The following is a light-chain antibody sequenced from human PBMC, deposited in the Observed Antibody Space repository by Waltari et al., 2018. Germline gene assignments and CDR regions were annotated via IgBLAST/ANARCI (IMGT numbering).Light chain of an antibody. CDR1: SIDVGEYNY. Sequence: QSALTQPASVSGSPGQSLTISCTGTSIDVGEYNYVSWYQQHPGKAPKLMIYDVSNRPSGVSDRFSGSKSGNTASLTISGLQGEDEADYYCNSYTGSATLVFGGGTKLTVL. J-gene: IGLJ3*02. CDR2: DVS. V-gene: IGLV2-14*03. CDR3: NSYTGSATLV.